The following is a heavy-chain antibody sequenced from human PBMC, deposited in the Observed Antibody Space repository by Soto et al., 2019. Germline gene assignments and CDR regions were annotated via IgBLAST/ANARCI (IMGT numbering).Heavy chain of an antibody. CDR3: ARGRRRRVVLADLGETRTGMDP. J-gene: IGHJ5*02. D-gene: IGHD3-3*02. V-gene: IGHV1-2*04. Sequence: VQLVQSGAEVKKPGVSVKVSCKACGYIFTDYYLQWVRQVRGQGIESMGGINPYSGVTKFAQKFQDFVATTSDTSTSTAYRELSRLRSDVTAVSYCARGRRRRVVLADLGETRTGMDPWAQGTLVTASS. CDR2: INPYSGVT. CDR1: GYIFTDYY.